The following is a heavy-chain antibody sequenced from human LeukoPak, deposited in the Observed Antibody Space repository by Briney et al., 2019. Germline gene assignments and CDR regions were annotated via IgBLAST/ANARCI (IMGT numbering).Heavy chain of an antibody. J-gene: IGHJ4*02. V-gene: IGHV3-23*01. Sequence: AGSLRLSCAASGFTFSSYAMSWLRQAPGKGLEWVSAISGSGGSTYYADSVKGRFTISRDNSKNTLYLQMNSLRAEDTAVYYCANDPLIAAAGWSDYWGQGTLVTVSS. D-gene: IGHD6-13*01. CDR3: ANDPLIAAAGWSDY. CDR2: ISGSGGST. CDR1: GFTFSSYA.